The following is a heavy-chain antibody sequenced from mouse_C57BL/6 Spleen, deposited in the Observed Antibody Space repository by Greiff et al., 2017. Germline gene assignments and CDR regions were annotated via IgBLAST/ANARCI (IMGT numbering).Heavy chain of an antibody. Sequence: QVQLQQSGAELVRPGASVTLSCKASGYTFTDYEMHWVKQTPVHGLEWIGAIDPETGGTAYNQKFKGKAILTADKSSSTAYMELRSLKSDDSAVYDCTRATTVVAWYFDVWGTGTTVTVSS. CDR2: IDPETGGT. D-gene: IGHD1-1*01. CDR1: GYTFTDYE. CDR3: TRATTVVAWYFDV. J-gene: IGHJ1*03. V-gene: IGHV1-15*01.